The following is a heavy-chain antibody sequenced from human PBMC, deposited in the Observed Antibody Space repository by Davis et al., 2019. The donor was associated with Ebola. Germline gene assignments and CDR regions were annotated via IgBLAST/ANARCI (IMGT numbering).Heavy chain of an antibody. CDR3: ARDGGRGYSSYYYYYGMDV. D-gene: IGHD5-18*01. J-gene: IGHJ6*02. V-gene: IGHV3-53*01. CDR2: IYSGGST. CDR1: GFTVSSNY. Sequence: GESLKISCAASGFTVSSNYMSWVRQAPGKGLEWVSVIYSGGSTYYADSVKGRFTISRDNSKNTLYLQMNSLRAEDTAVYYCARDGGRGYSSYYYYYGMDVWGQGTTVTVSS.